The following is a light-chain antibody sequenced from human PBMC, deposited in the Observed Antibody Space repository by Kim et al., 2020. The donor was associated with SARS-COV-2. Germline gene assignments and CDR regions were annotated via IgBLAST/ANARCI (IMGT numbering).Light chain of an antibody. CDR2: GAS. J-gene: IGKJ2*01. V-gene: IGKV3-20*01. CDR1: HSVSSTY. Sequence: EIVLTQSPGTLSLSPGERATLSCRASHSVSSTYLAWYQQKPGQAPRLLIYGASSRATGIPDRFSGSGSGTDFTLTISRLEPEDFAVYYCQQYGNLYTFGQGTKLEI. CDR3: QQYGNLYT.